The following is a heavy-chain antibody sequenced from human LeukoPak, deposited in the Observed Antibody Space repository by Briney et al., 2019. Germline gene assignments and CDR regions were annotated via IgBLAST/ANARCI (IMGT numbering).Heavy chain of an antibody. CDR3: AKGLYGDSRSAFDI. J-gene: IGHJ3*02. CDR1: GFTFSSYA. V-gene: IGHV3-23*01. CDR2: ISCSGGST. D-gene: IGHD4-17*01. Sequence: GGTLRLSCAASGFTFSSYAMGWVRQAPGKGLEWVSAISCSGGSTYYADSVKGRFTISRDNSKNTLYLQMNSLRAEDTAVYYCAKGLYGDSRSAFDIWGQGTMVTVSS.